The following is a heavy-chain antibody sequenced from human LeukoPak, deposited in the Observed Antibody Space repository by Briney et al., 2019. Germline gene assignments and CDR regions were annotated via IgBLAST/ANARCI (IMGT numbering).Heavy chain of an antibody. CDR2: IYSGGST. CDR1: GLTVSKNY. J-gene: IGHJ4*02. Sequence: GGSLRLSCAASGLTVSKNYMSWVRQAPGKGLESVSVIYSGGSTHYADSVRGRFTISRDNSKNTLYLQMNSLRVEDTAVYYCARVGGHWGQGTLVTVSS. V-gene: IGHV3-53*01. D-gene: IGHD3-10*01. CDR3: ARVGGH.